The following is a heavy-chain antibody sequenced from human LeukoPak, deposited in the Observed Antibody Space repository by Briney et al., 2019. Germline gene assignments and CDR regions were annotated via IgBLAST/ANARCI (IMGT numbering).Heavy chain of an antibody. Sequence: GGSLRLSCAASGFTFNSYAMSWVRQAPGKGLEWVSRISGSGDKKYYEDSVKGRFTISRDNSKNTAYLQMSSVRAEDTAIYFCAKGAYSREWFEEEEGGAEYFHHWGQGSLVVVSA. CDR2: ISGSGDKK. CDR1: GFTFNSYA. D-gene: IGHD3-10*01. J-gene: IGHJ1*01. CDR3: AKGAYSREWFEEEEGGAEYFHH. V-gene: IGHV3-23*01.